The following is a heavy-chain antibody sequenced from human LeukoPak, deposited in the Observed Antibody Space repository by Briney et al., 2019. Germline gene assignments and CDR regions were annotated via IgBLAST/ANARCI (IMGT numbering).Heavy chain of an antibody. CDR1: GYTFASYG. J-gene: IGHJ4*02. CDR2: ISAYNGNT. D-gene: IGHD3-10*01. Sequence: ASVKVSCKASGYTFASYGVTWVRQAPGQGLEWMGWISAYNGNTNYAQKLQGRVIMTTDTSTSTAYMELRSLRSDDTAVYYCARQVDSTMALPDYWGQGTLVTVSS. V-gene: IGHV1-18*01. CDR3: ARQVDSTMALPDY.